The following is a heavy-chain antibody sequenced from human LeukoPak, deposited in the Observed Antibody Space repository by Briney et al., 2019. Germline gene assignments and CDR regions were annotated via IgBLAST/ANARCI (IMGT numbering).Heavy chain of an antibody. V-gene: IGHV4-4*07. CDR1: GASISSYY. CDR2: IYTSGST. D-gene: IGHD2-2*01. J-gene: IGHJ4*02. Sequence: SETLSLTCTVSGASISSYYWTWIRQPAGKGLEWIGRIYTSGSTNYNPSLKSRVAMSVDTSKNQFSLRLSSVTAADTAVYYCARLSADSSSSRGFDYWGQGTLVTVSS. CDR3: ARLSADSSSSRGFDY.